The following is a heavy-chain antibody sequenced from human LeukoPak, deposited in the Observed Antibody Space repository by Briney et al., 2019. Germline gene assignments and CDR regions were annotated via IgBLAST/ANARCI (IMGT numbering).Heavy chain of an antibody. V-gene: IGHV4-59*01. J-gene: IGHJ3*02. CDR2: IYDSGST. CDR3: ASLTTADDFDI. CDR1: GGSISSYY. Sequence: SETLSLTCTVSGGSISSYYWSWIRQPPGKGLEWIGYIYDSGSTNYNPSLKSRVTISVDTSKNQFSLKLSSVTAADTAVFYCASLTTADDFDIWGQGTMVTVSS. D-gene: IGHD3-22*01.